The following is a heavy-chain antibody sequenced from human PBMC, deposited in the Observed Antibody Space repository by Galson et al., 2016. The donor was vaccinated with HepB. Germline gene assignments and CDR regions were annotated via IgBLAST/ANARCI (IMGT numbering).Heavy chain of an antibody. CDR1: GFTFSNYW. J-gene: IGHJ6*02. D-gene: IGHD3-3*01. V-gene: IGHV3-74*01. Sequence: CAASGFTFSNYWMHWVRQAPGKGLVWVSRINSDGSRTNYADSVKGRFTISRDNAKKTMYLQMNSLRAEDTAVFYCASSSPRSRYYDFYYYVMDVWGQGTTVTVSS. CDR2: INSDGSRT. CDR3: ASSSPRSRYYDFYYYVMDV.